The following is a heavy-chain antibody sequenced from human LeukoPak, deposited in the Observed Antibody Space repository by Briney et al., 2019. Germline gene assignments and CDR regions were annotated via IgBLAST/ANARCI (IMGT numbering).Heavy chain of an antibody. CDR1: GYTFTSYY. Sequence: ASVKVSCKASGYTFTSYYMHWVRQAPGQGLEWMGIINPSGGSTSYAQKFQGRVTMTRDMSTSTVYMELRSLRSDDTAVYYCARPLKDYYYYMDVWGKGTTVTVSS. CDR3: ARPLKDYYYYMDV. J-gene: IGHJ6*03. CDR2: INPSGGST. V-gene: IGHV1-46*01.